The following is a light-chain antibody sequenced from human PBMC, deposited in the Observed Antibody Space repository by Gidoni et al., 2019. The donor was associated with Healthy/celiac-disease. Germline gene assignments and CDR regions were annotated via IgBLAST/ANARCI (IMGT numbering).Light chain of an antibody. Sequence: DIQMTQSPSTLSASAGDRVTITCRASQSISSWLAWYQQKPGKAPKLLIYDASSLESGVPSRFSGSGSGTGFTLTISSLQPDDFATYYCQQDNSYSPLYTFGQGTKLEIK. V-gene: IGKV1-5*01. CDR1: QSISSW. CDR3: QQDNSYSPLYT. J-gene: IGKJ2*01. CDR2: DAS.